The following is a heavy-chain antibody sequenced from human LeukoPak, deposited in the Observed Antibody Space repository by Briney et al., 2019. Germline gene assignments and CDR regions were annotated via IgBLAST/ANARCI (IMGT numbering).Heavy chain of an antibody. CDR3: AGGITTVVTPRVAFDI. V-gene: IGHV4-59*11. Sequence: SETLSLTCTVSGGSISSHYWSWIRQPPGKGLEWIGYIYYSGSTNYNPSLKSRVTISVDTSKNQFSLKLSSVPAPDTAVYYCAGGITTVVTPRVAFDIWGQGTMVTVSS. CDR2: IYYSGST. D-gene: IGHD4-23*01. CDR1: GGSISSHY. J-gene: IGHJ3*02.